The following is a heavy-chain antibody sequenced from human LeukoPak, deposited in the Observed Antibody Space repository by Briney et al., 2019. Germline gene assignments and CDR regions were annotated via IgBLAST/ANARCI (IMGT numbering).Heavy chain of an antibody. J-gene: IGHJ6*02. CDR2: INHSGST. CDR3: APLGYCSGGSCPSHYGMDV. V-gene: IGHV4-34*01. D-gene: IGHD2-15*01. CDR1: GGSFSGYY. Sequence: SETLSLTCAVYGGSFSGYYWSWIRQPPGKGLEWIGEINHSGSTNYNPSLKSRVTISVDTSKNQFSLKLSSVTAADTVVYYCAPLGYCSGGSCPSHYGMDVWGQGTTVTVSS.